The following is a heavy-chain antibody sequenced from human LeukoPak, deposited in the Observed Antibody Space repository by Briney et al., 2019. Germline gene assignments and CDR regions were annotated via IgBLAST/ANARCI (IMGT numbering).Heavy chain of an antibody. V-gene: IGHV3-30-3*01. CDR1: GFTFSSYA. CDR3: AGPKDTYQHEGSTFDY. Sequence: GGSLRLSCAASGFTFSSYAMHWVRQAPGKGLEWVAAISNDGSNKLYADSVKGRFTISRDNSRNTLYLQMNSLRAEDTAVYYCAGPKDTYQHEGSTFDYWGQGTLVTVSS. CDR2: ISNDGSNK. J-gene: IGHJ4*02. D-gene: IGHD2-2*01.